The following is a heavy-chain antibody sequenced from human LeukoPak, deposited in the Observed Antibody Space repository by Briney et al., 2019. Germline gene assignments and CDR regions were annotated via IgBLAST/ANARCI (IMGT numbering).Heavy chain of an antibody. Sequence: ASVKVSCKASGGTFSSYAISWVRQAPGQGLEWMGIINPSGGSTSYAQKFQGRVTMTRDTSTSTVYMELSSLRSEDTAVYYCARTWTPIVVVPAAIPPSFDPWGQGTLVTVSS. V-gene: IGHV1-46*01. CDR2: INPSGGST. D-gene: IGHD2-2*02. CDR1: GGTFSSYA. J-gene: IGHJ5*02. CDR3: ARTWTPIVVVPAAIPPSFDP.